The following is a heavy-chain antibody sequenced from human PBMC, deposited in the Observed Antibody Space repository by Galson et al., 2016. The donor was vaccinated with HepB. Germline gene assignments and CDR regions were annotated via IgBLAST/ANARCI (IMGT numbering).Heavy chain of an antibody. CDR3: AKATSGSAYGSRYFQH. V-gene: IGHV3-9*01. CDR2: ISWNSGRI. D-gene: IGHD3-10*01. Sequence: SLRLSCATSGFTFNDYAMHWVRQAPGKGLEWVSGISWNSGRIDYADSVKGRFTVSRDNAENSIYLQINSLRAEDTALYYCAKATSGSAYGSRYFQHWGQGTLVTVSS. CDR1: GFTFNDYA. J-gene: IGHJ1*01.